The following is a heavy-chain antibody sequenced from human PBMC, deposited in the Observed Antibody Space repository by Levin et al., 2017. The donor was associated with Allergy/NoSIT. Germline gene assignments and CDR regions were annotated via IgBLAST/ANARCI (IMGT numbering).Heavy chain of an antibody. CDR1: GYSFTSYG. CDR2: ISAYNGNT. Sequence: GESLKISCKASGYSFTSYGISWVRQAPGQGLEWMGWISAYNGNTKYAQKVQGRVTMTTETSTTTAYMELRSLRSDDTAVYYCARGGVFGVAAEVDYWGQGTLVTVSS. J-gene: IGHJ4*02. D-gene: IGHD3-3*01. V-gene: IGHV1-18*01. CDR3: ARGGVFGVAAEVDY.